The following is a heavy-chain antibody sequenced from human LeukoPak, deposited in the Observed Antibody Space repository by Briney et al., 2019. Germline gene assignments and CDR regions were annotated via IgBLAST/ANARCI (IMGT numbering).Heavy chain of an antibody. CDR3: ARGVVIAPQTFDY. CDR1: GGSLSGYY. V-gene: IGHV4-34*01. Sequence: SETLSLTCAVSGGSLSGYYWTWIRQPPGKGLEWIGEINHSGSTNYNPSLKSRVTISVDTSKNQFSLKLSSVTAADTAVYYCARGVVIAPQTFDYWGQGTLVTVSS. CDR2: INHSGST. D-gene: IGHD2-21*01. J-gene: IGHJ4*02.